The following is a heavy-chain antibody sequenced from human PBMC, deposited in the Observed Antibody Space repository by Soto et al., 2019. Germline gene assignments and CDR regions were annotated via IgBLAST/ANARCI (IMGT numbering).Heavy chain of an antibody. CDR2: INPADSHT. V-gene: IGHV5-51*01. Sequence: QXISGKGSGDIFAIQGIGWVLQMPGKGLECMGIINPADSHTIYSPSFQGQVTMSVDKSTSTAWLQWSNLKASDPAMYYCATIMEVTIFDSWGQGTPVTVSS. J-gene: IGHJ5*01. CDR3: ATIMEVTIFDS. D-gene: IGHD3-3*01. CDR1: GDIFAIQG.